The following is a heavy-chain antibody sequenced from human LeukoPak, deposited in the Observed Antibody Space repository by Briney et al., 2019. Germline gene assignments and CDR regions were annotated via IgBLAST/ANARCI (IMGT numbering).Heavy chain of an antibody. CDR1: GFTFSSYA. D-gene: IGHD3-3*01. V-gene: IGHV3-23*01. CDR2: ISGSGGST. CDR3: AKLPRKYYDLWSGYFAY. J-gene: IGHJ4*02. Sequence: GGSLRLSCAASGFTFSSYAMSWVRQAPGKGLEWVSAISGSGGSTYYADSVKGRFTISRDNSKNTLYLQMNSLRAEDTAVYYCAKLPRKYYDLWSGYFAYWGQGTLVTVSS.